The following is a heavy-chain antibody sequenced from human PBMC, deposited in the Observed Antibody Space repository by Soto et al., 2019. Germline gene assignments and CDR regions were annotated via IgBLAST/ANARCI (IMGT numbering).Heavy chain of an antibody. D-gene: IGHD5-18*01. J-gene: IGHJ6*02. V-gene: IGHV4-34*01. CDR3: ARGRSKDTAMVKWRSYYYYGMDV. Sequence: SETLSLTCAVYGGSFSGYYWSWIRQPPGKGLEWIGEINHSGSTNYNPSLKSRVTISVDTSKNQFSLKLSSVTAADTAVYYCARGRSKDTAMVKWRSYYYYGMDVWGQGTTVTVSS. CDR1: GGSFSGYY. CDR2: INHSGST.